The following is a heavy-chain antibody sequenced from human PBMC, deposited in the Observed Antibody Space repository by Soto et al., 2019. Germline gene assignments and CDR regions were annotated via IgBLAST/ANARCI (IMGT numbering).Heavy chain of an antibody. CDR3: ARGGSEYYYDSSGYQPLDY. J-gene: IGHJ4*02. V-gene: IGHV4-61*01. D-gene: IGHD3-22*01. CDR2: IYYSGST. CDR1: GGSVSSGSYY. Sequence: SETLSLTCTVSGGSVSSGSYYWSWIRQPPGKGLEWIGYIYYSGSTNYNPSLKSRVTISVDTSKNQFSLKLSSVTAADTAVYYCARGGSEYYYDSSGYQPLDYWGQGTLVTVSS.